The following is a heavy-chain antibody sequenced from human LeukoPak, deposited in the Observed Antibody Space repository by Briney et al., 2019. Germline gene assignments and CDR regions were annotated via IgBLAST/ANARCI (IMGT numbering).Heavy chain of an antibody. CDR2: MNPNSGNT. CDR1: GYTFTSYD. CDR3: ARGGVHDFWSGYYRYEYYFDY. D-gene: IGHD3-3*01. V-gene: IGHV1-8*03. J-gene: IGHJ4*02. Sequence: ASVKVSRKASGYTFTSYDINWVRQATGQGLEWMGWMNPNSGNTGYAQKFQGRVTITSNTSISTAYMELSSLRSEDTAVYYCARGGVHDFWSGYYRYEYYFDYWGQGTLVTVSS.